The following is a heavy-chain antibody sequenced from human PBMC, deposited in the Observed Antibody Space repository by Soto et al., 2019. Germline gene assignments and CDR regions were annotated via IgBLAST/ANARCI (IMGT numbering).Heavy chain of an antibody. Sequence: QVQLVESGGGVVQPGRSLRLSCAASGFTFSSYAMHWVRQAPGKGLEWVAVISYDGTNKYYADSVKGRFTISRDNSKNTLYLQMNSLRAEDTAVYYCARDRGRSGLFADHWGQGTLVTVSS. CDR1: GFTFSSYA. D-gene: IGHD6-19*01. CDR2: ISYDGTNK. CDR3: ARDRGRSGLFADH. J-gene: IGHJ4*02. V-gene: IGHV3-30-3*01.